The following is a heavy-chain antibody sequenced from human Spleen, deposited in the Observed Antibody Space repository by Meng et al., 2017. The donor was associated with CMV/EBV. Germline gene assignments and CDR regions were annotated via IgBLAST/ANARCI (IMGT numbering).Heavy chain of an antibody. D-gene: IGHD2-2*02. CDR2: INHSGST. J-gene: IGHJ6*02. Sequence: SETLSLTCAVYGGSFSGYYWSWIRQPPGKGLEWIGEINHSGSTNYNPSLKSRVTISVDTSKNQFSLKLSSVTAADTAVYYCARFVVVVPAAIRYYYYGMDVWGQGTTVTVSS. CDR3: ARFVVVVPAAIRYYYYGMDV. CDR1: GGSFSGYY. V-gene: IGHV4-34*01.